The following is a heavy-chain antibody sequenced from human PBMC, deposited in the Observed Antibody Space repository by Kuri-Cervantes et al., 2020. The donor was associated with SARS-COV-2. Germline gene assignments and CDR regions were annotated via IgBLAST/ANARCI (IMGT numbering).Heavy chain of an antibody. J-gene: IGHJ6*03. CDR2: ISYDGSNK. CDR3: ARDAREYYYYMDV. V-gene: IGHV3-30*01. Sequence: GESLKISCAASGFTFSSYAMHWVRQAPGKGLEWVAVISYDGSNKYYADSVKGRFTISRDNSKNTLYLQMNSLRAEDTAVYYCARDAREYYYYMDVWGKGTTVTVSS. D-gene: IGHD1-26*01. CDR1: GFTFSSYA.